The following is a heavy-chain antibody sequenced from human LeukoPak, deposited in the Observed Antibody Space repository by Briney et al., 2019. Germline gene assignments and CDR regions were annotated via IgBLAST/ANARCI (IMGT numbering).Heavy chain of an antibody. D-gene: IGHD6-6*01. V-gene: IGHV3-33*03. CDR2: IWYDGSNK. Sequence: GRSLSLSCAASGFTFSSYGMHWVRQAQGPGQERVAVIWYDGSNKYYADSVKDRFIISRDNSTNTLYLQMNSLRAEDTAGYYCARGAARSPYLDYWGQGTLVTVSS. J-gene: IGHJ4*02. CDR3: ARGAARSPYLDY. CDR1: GFTFSSYG.